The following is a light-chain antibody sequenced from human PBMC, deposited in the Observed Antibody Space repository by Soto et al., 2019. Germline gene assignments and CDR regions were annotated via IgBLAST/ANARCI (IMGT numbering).Light chain of an antibody. CDR3: HSYDSSLSEV. CDR2: ANS. J-gene: IGLJ3*02. V-gene: IGLV1-40*01. Sequence: QLVLTQPPSVSGAPGQRVTISCTGSSSNIGAGYDVHWYQQLPGTAPKLLIYANSDRPSGVPDRFSGSKSGTSASLAITGLQADDEADYYCHSYDSSLSEVFGGGTKLTVL. CDR1: SSNIGAGYD.